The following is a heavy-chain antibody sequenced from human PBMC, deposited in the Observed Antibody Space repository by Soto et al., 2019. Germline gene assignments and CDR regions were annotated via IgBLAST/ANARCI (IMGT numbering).Heavy chain of an antibody. CDR3: ARYIVATTDDY. Sequence: QLQLQESGPGLVKPSETLSLTCTVSGASISSSNYYWGWIRQPPGKGLEWIGSFKYNGATYYNPSLKSRVTIFGDTCKNQFSLRVSSVTAADTAVYYCARYIVATTDDYWGQGTLVIVSP. CDR2: FKYNGAT. D-gene: IGHD5-12*01. J-gene: IGHJ4*02. V-gene: IGHV4-39*01. CDR1: GASISSSNYY.